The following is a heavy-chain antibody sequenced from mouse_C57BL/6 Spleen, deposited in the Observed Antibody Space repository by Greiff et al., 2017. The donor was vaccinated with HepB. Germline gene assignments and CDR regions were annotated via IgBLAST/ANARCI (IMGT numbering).Heavy chain of an antibody. CDR2: ISSGSSTI. V-gene: IGHV5-17*01. CDR1: GFTFSDYG. CDR3: AKNWGYYFDY. D-gene: IGHD4-1*01. Sequence: DVKLVESGGGLVKPGGSLKLSCAASGFTFSDYGMHWVRQAPEKGLEWVAYISSGSSTIYYADTVKGRFTISRDNAKNTLFLQMTSLRSEDTAMYYCAKNWGYYFDYWGQGTTLTVSS. J-gene: IGHJ2*01.